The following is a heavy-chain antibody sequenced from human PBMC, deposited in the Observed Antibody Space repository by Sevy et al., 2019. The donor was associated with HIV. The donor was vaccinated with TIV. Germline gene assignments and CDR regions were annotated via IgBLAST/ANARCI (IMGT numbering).Heavy chain of an antibody. V-gene: IGHV4-34*01. J-gene: IGHJ5*02. CDR1: GGSFSGYY. D-gene: IGHD3-10*01. CDR3: ARGGGLCFGELLLQFDP. CDR2: INHSGST. Sequence: SETLSLTCAVYGGSFSGYYWSWIRQPPGKGLEWIGEINHSGSTNYNPSLKSRVTISVDTSKNQFSLKLSSVTAADTAVYYCARGGGLCFGELLLQFDPWGQGTLVTVSS.